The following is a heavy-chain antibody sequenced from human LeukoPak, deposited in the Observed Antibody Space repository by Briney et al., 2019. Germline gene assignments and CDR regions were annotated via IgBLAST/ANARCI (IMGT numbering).Heavy chain of an antibody. V-gene: IGHV3-9*01. CDR1: GFTFDDYA. J-gene: IGHJ4*02. D-gene: IGHD6-19*01. CDR3: AKDLTAVAGAGFDY. CDR2: ISWNGGTI. Sequence: PGGSLRLSCAASGFTFDDYAMHWVRQAPGKGLEWVATISWNGGTIGYADSVKGRFTTSRDNAKNSLYLQMNSLRPEDTAFYYCAKDLTAVAGAGFDYWGQGTLVTVSS.